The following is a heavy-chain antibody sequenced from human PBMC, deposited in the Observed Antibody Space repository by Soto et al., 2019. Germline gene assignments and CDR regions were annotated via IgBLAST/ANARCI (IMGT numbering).Heavy chain of an antibody. Sequence: QVQLQESGPGLVKPSETLSLTCTVSGGSVSSGNFYWNWIRQPPGKGRECIGFFSYRGTTDYNPSLESRVTKSLYMSKNQFSLRLGSVTAADTAIYYCASHPEYVTYRQGGFDYWGQGVLVSVSS. V-gene: IGHV4-61*01. J-gene: IGHJ4*02. CDR2: FSYRGTT. CDR3: ASHPEYVTYRQGGFDY. CDR1: GGSVSSGNFY. D-gene: IGHD3-16*02.